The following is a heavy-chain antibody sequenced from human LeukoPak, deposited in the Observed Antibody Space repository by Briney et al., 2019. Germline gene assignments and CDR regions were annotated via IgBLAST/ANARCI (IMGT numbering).Heavy chain of an antibody. CDR3: ARDDGRSGWY. V-gene: IGHV4-4*07. J-gene: IGHJ4*02. D-gene: IGHD6-19*01. CDR2: IYISGST. CDR1: GGSISRDY. Sequence: PSETLSLTCTVFGGSISRDYWSWIRQPAGKGLEWIGRIYISGSTNYNPSLKSRVTMSLDTSKNEFSLKLSSVTAADTAVYYCARDDGRSGWYWGQGTLVTVSS.